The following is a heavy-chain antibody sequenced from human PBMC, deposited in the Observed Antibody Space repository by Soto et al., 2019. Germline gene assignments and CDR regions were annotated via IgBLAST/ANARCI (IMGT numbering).Heavy chain of an antibody. J-gene: IGHJ5*02. CDR2: ISGSGGST. Sequence: GGSLRLSCAASGFTFSSYAMSWVRQAPGKGLEWVSAISGSGGSTYYADSVKGRFTISRDNSKNTLYLQMNSLRAEDTAVYYCAKAQLLLQSRDRWFDPWGQGTLVTVSS. CDR3: AKAQLLLQSRDRWFDP. V-gene: IGHV3-23*01. D-gene: IGHD2-15*01. CDR1: GFTFSSYA.